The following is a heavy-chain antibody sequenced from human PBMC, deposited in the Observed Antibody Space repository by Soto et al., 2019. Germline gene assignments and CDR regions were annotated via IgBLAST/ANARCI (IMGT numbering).Heavy chain of an antibody. CDR1: GFTFSSYG. J-gene: IGHJ4*02. CDR3: AKDRPSGYDFWSGYSALDY. D-gene: IGHD3-3*01. CDR2: ISYDGSNK. V-gene: IGHV3-30*18. Sequence: QVQLLESGGGVVQPGRSLRLSCAASGFTFSSYGMHWVRQAPGKGLEWVAVISYDGSNKYYADSVKGRFTISRENSKNTLYLQMNSLRDEDTDVYYCAKDRPSGYDFWSGYSALDYWGQGTLVAVSS.